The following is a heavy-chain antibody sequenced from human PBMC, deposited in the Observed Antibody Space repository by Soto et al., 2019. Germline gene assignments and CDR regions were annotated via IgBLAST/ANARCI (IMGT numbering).Heavy chain of an antibody. D-gene: IGHD6-25*01. CDR1: VFIFRSFA. J-gene: IGHJ4*02. CDR3: AKSLSALFSLGGSKY. V-gene: IGHV3-23*01. CDR2: ISGSGTST. Sequence: RWSLRLSCSASVFIFRSFAMNWFRQAPGKGLEWVAAISGSGTSTYYAPSVKGRFTISRDSSKNTLYLRMYSLRAEDTAMYYCAKSLSALFSLGGSKYWGQGALVPVS.